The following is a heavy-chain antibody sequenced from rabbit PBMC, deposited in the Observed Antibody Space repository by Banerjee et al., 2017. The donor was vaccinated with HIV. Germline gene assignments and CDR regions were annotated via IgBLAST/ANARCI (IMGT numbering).Heavy chain of an antibody. J-gene: IGHJ6*01. CDR3: ARGGYTYAFAGYGYDTILSGDL. V-gene: IGHV1S7*01. D-gene: IGHD6-1*01. CDR1: SYW. CDR2: IDPIFGSI. Sequence: SYWICWVRQAPGKGLEWIGYIDPIFGSIYYASWVNGRFTISSHNAQNMLYLQLNSLTAADTATYFCARGGYTYAFAGYGYDTILSGDLWGPGTLVTVS.